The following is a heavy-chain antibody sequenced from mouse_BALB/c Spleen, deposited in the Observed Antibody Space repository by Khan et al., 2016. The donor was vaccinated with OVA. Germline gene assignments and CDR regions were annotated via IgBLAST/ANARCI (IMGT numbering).Heavy chain of an antibody. J-gene: IGHJ4*01. Sequence: QIQLVQSGPGLVAPSQSLSITCTVSGFSLTGYGVNWVRQPPGKGLEWLGMIWGDGSTDYNSALKSRLSISKDNSKNQVFLKMNSLQTDDTARYYGARAYYGNYREAMDYWGQGTSVTVSS. CDR2: IWGDGST. V-gene: IGHV2-6-7*01. D-gene: IGHD2-10*01. CDR1: GFSLTGYG. CDR3: ARAYYGNYREAMDY.